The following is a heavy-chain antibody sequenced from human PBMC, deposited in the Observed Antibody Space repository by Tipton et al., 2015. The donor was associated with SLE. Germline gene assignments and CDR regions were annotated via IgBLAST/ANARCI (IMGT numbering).Heavy chain of an antibody. CDR1: GGSINSGDYY. V-gene: IGHV4-39*01. CDR2: FYDGGST. J-gene: IGHJ4*02. CDR3: ARGVDY. Sequence: TLSLTCTVSGGSINSGDYYWVWIRQPPGKGLEWIGSFYDGGSTYYNPSLKSRVAISADTSKNQFSLKVSSVTAADTAIYYCARGVDYWGQGTLVTVSS.